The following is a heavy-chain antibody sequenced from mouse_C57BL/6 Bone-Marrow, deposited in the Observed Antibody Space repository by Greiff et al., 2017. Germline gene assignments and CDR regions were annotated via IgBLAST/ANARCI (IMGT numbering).Heavy chain of an antibody. Sequence: QVQLQQPGAELVKPGASVKMSCKASGYTFTSYWITWVKQRPGQGLEWIGDIYPGSGSTNYNEKFKSKATLTVDTSSSTAYMQLSSLTSEDSAVYYCAREEGYYYGSSTEGSMDYWGQGTSVTVSS. CDR1: GYTFTSYW. V-gene: IGHV1-55*01. D-gene: IGHD1-1*01. CDR2: IYPGSGST. CDR3: AREEGYYYGSSTEGSMDY. J-gene: IGHJ4*01.